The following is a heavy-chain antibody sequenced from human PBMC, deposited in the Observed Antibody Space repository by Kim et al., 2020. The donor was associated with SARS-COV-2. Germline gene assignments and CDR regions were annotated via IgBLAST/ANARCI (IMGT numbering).Heavy chain of an antibody. CDR2: MNPNSGNT. D-gene: IGHD3-9*01. V-gene: IGHV1-8*01. CDR1: GYTFTSYD. J-gene: IGHJ3*02. Sequence: ASVKVSCKASGYTFTSYDINWVRQATGQGLEWMGWMNPNSGNTGYAQKFQGRVTMTRNTSISTAYMELSSLRSEDTAVYYCARGLRYYDILTGYDDAFDIWGQGTMVTVSS. CDR3: ARGLRYYDILTGYDDAFDI.